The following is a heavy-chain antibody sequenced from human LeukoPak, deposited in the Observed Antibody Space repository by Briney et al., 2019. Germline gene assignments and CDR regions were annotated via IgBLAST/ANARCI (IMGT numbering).Heavy chain of an antibody. Sequence: GGSLRLSCAASGFTFNKYALYWVRQAPGKGLEWVAFIRYEGTDIYYADSVKGRFTISRDNSENTLYLQMNSLRTEDTALYYCAKDRFGVGSTYYDYWGQGALVTVSS. CDR1: GFTFNKYA. V-gene: IGHV3-30*02. CDR2: IRYEGTDI. D-gene: IGHD3-3*01. J-gene: IGHJ4*02. CDR3: AKDRFGVGSTYYDY.